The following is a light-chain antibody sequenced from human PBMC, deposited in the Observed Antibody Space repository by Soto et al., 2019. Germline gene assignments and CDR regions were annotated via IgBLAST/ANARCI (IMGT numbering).Light chain of an antibody. CDR1: TCNIGSNT. CDR3: AAWDDMLHGTV. CDR2: CND. Sequence: QSVLTQPPSASGTPGQRISISGSGSTCNIGSNTENWYQQKPGRAPNVLIYCNDQRPSGVPARFSASKSGSSASLATNGLQSADEADYDCAAWDDMLHGTVFGGGTKLTVL. J-gene: IGLJ2*01. V-gene: IGLV1-44*01.